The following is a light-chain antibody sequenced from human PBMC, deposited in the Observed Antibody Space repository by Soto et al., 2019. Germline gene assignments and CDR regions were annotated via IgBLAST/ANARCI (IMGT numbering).Light chain of an antibody. J-gene: IGKJ5*01. CDR3: MQGIHWPPT. V-gene: IGKV2-30*01. CDR1: QGLEFTDGNTY. Sequence: DVVMNQSPLSLPVTLGEPASISCRSSQGLEFTDGNTYLTWFQQRPGQSPRRLIYKISNRDSGVPDRFSGSGSGTDFTLKISRVEAEDVGVYYCMQGIHWPPTFGQGTRLEI. CDR2: KIS.